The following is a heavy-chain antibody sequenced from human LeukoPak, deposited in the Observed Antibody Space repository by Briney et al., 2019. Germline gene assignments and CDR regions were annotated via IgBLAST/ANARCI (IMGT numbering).Heavy chain of an antibody. V-gene: IGHV3-48*02. CDR2: ISSSSSTI. J-gene: IGHJ6*02. Sequence: PGGSLRLSCAASGFTFSSYWMSWVRQAPGKGLEWVSYISSSSSTIYYADSVKGRFTISRDNAKNSLYLQMNSLRDEDTAVYYCARDHLTPIVVVPAAPTNYYYYYGMDVWGQGTTVTVSS. CDR1: GFTFSSYW. D-gene: IGHD2-2*01. CDR3: ARDHLTPIVVVPAAPTNYYYYYGMDV.